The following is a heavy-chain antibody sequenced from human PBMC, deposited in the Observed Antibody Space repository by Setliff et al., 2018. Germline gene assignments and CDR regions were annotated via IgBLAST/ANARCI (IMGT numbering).Heavy chain of an antibody. J-gene: IGHJ3*02. D-gene: IGHD7-27*01. CDR2: IKQDGSEI. Sequence: GGSLRLSCAASGLTFSSYWMTWVRQAPGKGLEWLANIKQDGSEIYSVDSVKGRFTISRDNAKYSLYLQMNSLRVEDTAVYYCARDPTWGAFDIWGHGTMVTVSS. V-gene: IGHV3-7*03. CDR3: ARDPTWGAFDI. CDR1: GLTFSSYW.